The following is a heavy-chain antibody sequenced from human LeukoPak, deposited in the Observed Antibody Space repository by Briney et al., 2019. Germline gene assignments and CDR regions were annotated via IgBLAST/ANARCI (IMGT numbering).Heavy chain of an antibody. V-gene: IGHV4-39*07. CDR1: GGSISSSSYY. CDR3: ARTPQGDNYFDY. J-gene: IGHJ4*02. Sequence: SETLSLTCTVSGGSISSSSYYWGWIRQPPGKGLEWIGSIYYSGSTYYNPSLKSRVTMSVDTSNNQLSLMMTSVTAADTAVFYCARTPQGDNYFDYWGQGHLVTVSS. CDR2: IYYSGST. D-gene: IGHD3-9*01.